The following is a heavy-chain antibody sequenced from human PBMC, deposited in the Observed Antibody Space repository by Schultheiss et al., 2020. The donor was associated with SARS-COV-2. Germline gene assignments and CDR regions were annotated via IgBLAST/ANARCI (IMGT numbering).Heavy chain of an antibody. CDR1: GFTFSSYG. Sequence: GGSLRLSCAASGFTFSSYGMHWVRQAPGKGLEWVAVISYDGSNKYYADSVKGRFTISRDDSKNTLYLQMNSLKTEDTAVYYCTTDGAYYGSGSFDYWGQGTLVTVSS. D-gene: IGHD3-10*01. V-gene: IGHV3-30*03. CDR3: TTDGAYYGSGSFDY. CDR2: ISYDGSNK. J-gene: IGHJ4*02.